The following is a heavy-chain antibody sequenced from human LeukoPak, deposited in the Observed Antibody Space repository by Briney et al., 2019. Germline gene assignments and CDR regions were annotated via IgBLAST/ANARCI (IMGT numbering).Heavy chain of an antibody. D-gene: IGHD4-17*01. CDR2: IYYSGST. V-gene: IGHV4-59*01. CDR1: GGSISSYY. Sequence: SETLSLTCTVSGGSISSYYWSWIRQPPGKGLEWIGYIYYSGSTNYNPSLKSRVTISVDTSKNQFSLKLSSVTAADTAVYYCARARFDYGDYSLDYWGQGTLVTVSS. CDR3: ARARFDYGDYSLDY. J-gene: IGHJ4*02.